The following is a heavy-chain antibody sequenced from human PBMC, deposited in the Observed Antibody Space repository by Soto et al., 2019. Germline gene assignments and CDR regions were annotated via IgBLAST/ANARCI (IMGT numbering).Heavy chain of an antibody. CDR3: AKARGVVIILGFDY. Sequence: GGSLRLSCAASGFTFSSYAMSWVRQAPGKGLEWVSAISGSGGSTYYADSVKGWFTISRDNSKNTLYLQMNSLRAEDTAVYYCAKARGVVIILGFDYWGQGTLVTVSS. D-gene: IGHD3-3*01. J-gene: IGHJ4*02. CDR1: GFTFSSYA. CDR2: ISGSGGST. V-gene: IGHV3-23*01.